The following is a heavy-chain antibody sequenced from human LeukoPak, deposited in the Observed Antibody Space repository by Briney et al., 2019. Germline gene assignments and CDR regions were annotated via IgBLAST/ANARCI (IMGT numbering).Heavy chain of an antibody. CDR3: ARGSVVLVWGY. CDR2: ISSTSSTL. CDR1: GLTFSGYA. Sequence: GGSLTLSCAVSGLTFSGYAMTWVRQAPGKGLQWISYISSTSSTLHYAEFVSGRFTISRDNAKNSLQLQMDSLRVEDPAVYFRARGSVVLVWGYWGQGPLVTVSS. J-gene: IGHJ4*02. V-gene: IGHV3-48*01. D-gene: IGHD3-3*01.